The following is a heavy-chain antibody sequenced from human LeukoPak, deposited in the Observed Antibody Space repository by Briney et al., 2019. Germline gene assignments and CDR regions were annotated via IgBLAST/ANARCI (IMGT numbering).Heavy chain of an antibody. J-gene: IGHJ4*02. Sequence: GGSLSLSCAASGFTFSSYEMNWVRQAPGKGLEWVSYISSSGSTIYYADSVKGRFTISRDNAKNSLYLQMNSLRAEDTAVYYCARIGRLAYYFDYWGQGTLVTVSS. CDR1: GFTFSSYE. V-gene: IGHV3-48*03. CDR3: ARIGRLAYYFDY. CDR2: ISSSGSTI. D-gene: IGHD2-15*01.